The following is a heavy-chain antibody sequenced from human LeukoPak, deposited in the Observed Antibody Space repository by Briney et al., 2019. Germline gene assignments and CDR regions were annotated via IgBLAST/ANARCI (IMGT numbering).Heavy chain of an antibody. D-gene: IGHD5-18*01. CDR2: IDSSGRAL. CDR1: GFTFSGHF. V-gene: IGHV3-11*01. Sequence: GGSLRLSCVTPGFTFSGHFMSWIRQAPGLGLQLVAYIDSSGRALYYADSVKGRFTTSRDNAKNSLFLQMNSLGAEDTAVYYCTRDPDTSSKVDYWGQGTLVTVSS. CDR3: TRDPDTSSKVDY. J-gene: IGHJ4*02.